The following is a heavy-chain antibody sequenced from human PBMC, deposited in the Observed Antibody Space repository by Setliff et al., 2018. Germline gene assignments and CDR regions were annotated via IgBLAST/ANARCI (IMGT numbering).Heavy chain of an antibody. V-gene: IGHV4-59*01. D-gene: IGHD3-22*01. J-gene: IGHJ2*01. CDR1: GGSIGSSF. CDR2: KSNRGDT. CDR3: ARAVDSSGYFPYWYFDL. Sequence: SETLSLTCTVSGGSIGSSFWDWIRQSPGKGLEWIGYKSNRGDTNSNPSLRSRLTMSVDTSKSQLSLNLTSVTAADTAVYFCARAVDSSGYFPYWYFDLWGRGALVTVSS.